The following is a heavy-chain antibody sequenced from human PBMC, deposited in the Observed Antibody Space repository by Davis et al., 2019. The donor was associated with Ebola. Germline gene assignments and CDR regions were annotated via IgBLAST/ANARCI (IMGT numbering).Heavy chain of an antibody. CDR3: ARDGYYDFWTPYYGMDV. CDR1: GGTFSSYV. Sequence: SVKVSCKASGGTFSSYVISWVRQAPGQGLEWMGGIIPIFGTANYAQKFQGRVTITADKSTSTAYMELSSLRSEDTAVYYCARDGYYDFWTPYYGMDVWGQGTTVTVSS. V-gene: IGHV1-69*06. J-gene: IGHJ6*02. D-gene: IGHD3-3*01. CDR2: IIPIFGTA.